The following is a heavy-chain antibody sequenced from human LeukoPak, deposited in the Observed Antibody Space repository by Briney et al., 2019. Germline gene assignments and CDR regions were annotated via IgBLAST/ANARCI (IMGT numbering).Heavy chain of an antibody. CDR1: GFTFSSYS. Sequence: PGGSLRLSCAASGFTFSSYSMNWVRQAPGKGLEWVSSISSSSSYIYYADSVKGRFTISRDNAKNSLYLQMNSLRAEDTAVYYCARVISYYYYMDVWGKGTTVTVSS. V-gene: IGHV3-21*01. CDR3: ARVISYYYYMDV. CDR2: ISSSSSYI. J-gene: IGHJ6*03.